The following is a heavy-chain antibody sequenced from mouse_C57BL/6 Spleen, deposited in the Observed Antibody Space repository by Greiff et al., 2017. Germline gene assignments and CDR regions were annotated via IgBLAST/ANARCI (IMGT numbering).Heavy chain of an antibody. CDR2: IEPSASDS. CDR3: SREGNDYDVRGYFDY. J-gene: IGHJ2*01. CDR1: GYTFTSYW. Sequence: QVQLQQPGAELVRPGSSVKLSCKASGYTFTSYWMHWVKQRPIQGLEWIGNIEPSASDSHSNHAFKDKATLTVDKSSSTTYMQHSSLTSEDSAVYYCSREGNDYDVRGYFDYWGQGTTLTVSS. V-gene: IGHV1-52*01. D-gene: IGHD2-4*01.